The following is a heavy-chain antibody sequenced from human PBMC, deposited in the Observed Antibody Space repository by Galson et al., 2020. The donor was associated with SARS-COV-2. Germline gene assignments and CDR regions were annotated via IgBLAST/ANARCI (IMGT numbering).Heavy chain of an antibody. CDR3: ARETDDHTSSWYDH. Sequence: GGSLRLSCAASGFTFRNSAMHWVRQAPGKGLEWVAIISYDGTTKYNSDSVKGRFTISRDNSKNTLYLQMNSLRPEDSAVYYCARETDDHTSSWYDHWGQGTLVTVSS. CDR2: ISYDGTTK. J-gene: IGHJ5*02. CDR1: GFTFRNSA. V-gene: IGHV3-30*04. D-gene: IGHD2-2*01.